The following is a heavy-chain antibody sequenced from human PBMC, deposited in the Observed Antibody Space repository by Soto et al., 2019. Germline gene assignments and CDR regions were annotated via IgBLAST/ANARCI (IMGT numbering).Heavy chain of an antibody. D-gene: IGHD2-2*01. V-gene: IGHV1-18*01. CDR3: ARAIDCSSTSCYPGYYYMDV. Sequence: ASVKVSCKASGYTFTSYGISWVRQAPGQGLEWMGWISAYNGNTNYAQKFQGRVTITRDTSASTAYMEVSSLRSEDTAVYYCARAIDCSSTSCYPGYYYMDVWGKGTTVTVSS. CDR1: GYTFTSYG. CDR2: ISAYNGNT. J-gene: IGHJ6*03.